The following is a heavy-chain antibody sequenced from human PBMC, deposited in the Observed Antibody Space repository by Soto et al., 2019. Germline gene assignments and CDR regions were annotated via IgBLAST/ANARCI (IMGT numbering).Heavy chain of an antibody. D-gene: IGHD2-2*01. J-gene: IGHJ4*02. V-gene: IGHV2-5*02. Sequence: QITLKESGPTLVKPTQTLTLTCTFSGFSLSTSGVGVGWIRQPPGKALEWLALIYWDDDKRYSPSLKSRLTITKDTSKTQVVLTMTNSDPVDTATYYCAHSPRYCISNSCYPGGDFDFWGQGTLVTVSS. CDR2: IYWDDDK. CDR3: AHSPRYCISNSCYPGGDFDF. CDR1: GFSLSTSGVG.